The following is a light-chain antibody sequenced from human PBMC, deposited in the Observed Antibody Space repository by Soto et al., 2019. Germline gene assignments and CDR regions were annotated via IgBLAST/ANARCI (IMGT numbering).Light chain of an antibody. CDR3: NSYTVTTTPGYV. V-gene: IGLV2-14*03. CDR1: SSDIGGYDS. CDR2: DVS. Sequence: QFVLTQPASVSGSPGQSITISCTGSSSDIGGYDSVSWYQQHPGRAPKLIIYDVSNRPSGVSDRFSGSKSGNTASLTISGLQAEDEADYYCNSYTVTTTPGYVFGAGTKVTVL. J-gene: IGLJ1*01.